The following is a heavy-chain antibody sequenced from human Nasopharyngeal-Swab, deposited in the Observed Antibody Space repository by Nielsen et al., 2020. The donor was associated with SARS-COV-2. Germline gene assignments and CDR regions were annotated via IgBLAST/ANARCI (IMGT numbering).Heavy chain of an antibody. V-gene: IGHV4-59*01. CDR3: ARGDILTPYYYMDV. CDR2: VDYSGST. D-gene: IGHD3-9*01. Sequence: SETLSLTCTVSGGSISSYYWNWVRQPQGKGLEWIAYVDYSGSTKYNPSLKSRVTISVDRAKNPVSLKLTSVTAADTAVYYCARGDILTPYYYMDVWGRGTTVAVSS. CDR1: GGSISSYY. J-gene: IGHJ6*03.